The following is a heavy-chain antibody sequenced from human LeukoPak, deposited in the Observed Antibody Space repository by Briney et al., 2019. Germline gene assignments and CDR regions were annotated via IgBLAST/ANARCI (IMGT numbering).Heavy chain of an antibody. D-gene: IGHD3-3*01. Sequence: GGSLRLSCVVSGFTSNSCWMNWVRQAPGKGLEWVAHINPDGRDTYYVDSVKGRFTISRDNAKNTLYLQMNSLRAEDTAVYYCVSGSLQSGYNFDYWGQGALVTVSS. CDR3: VSGSLQSGYNFDY. V-gene: IGHV3-7*01. CDR1: GFTSNSCW. CDR2: INPDGRDT. J-gene: IGHJ4*02.